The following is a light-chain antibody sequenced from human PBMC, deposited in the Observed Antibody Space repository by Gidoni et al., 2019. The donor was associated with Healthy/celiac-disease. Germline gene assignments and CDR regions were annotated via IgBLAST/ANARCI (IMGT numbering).Light chain of an antibody. V-gene: IGKV1-27*01. CDR1: QGISNY. Sequence: QMTQSPSSLSASVGDRVTITCRASQGISNYLAWYQQKPGKVPKLLIYAASTLQSGVPSRFSGSGSGTDFTLTISSLQPEDVATYYCQKYNSAPTFGPGTKVDIK. CDR2: AAS. J-gene: IGKJ3*01. CDR3: QKYNSAPT.